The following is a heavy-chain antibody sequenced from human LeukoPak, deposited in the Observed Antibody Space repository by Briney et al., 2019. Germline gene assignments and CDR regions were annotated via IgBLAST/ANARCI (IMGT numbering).Heavy chain of an antibody. V-gene: IGHV4-34*01. CDR3: ARDSESLHFDY. CDR2: INHSGST. CDR1: GFTFSSYA. Sequence: GSLRLSCAASGFTFSSYAMSWIRQPPGKGLEWIGEINHSGSTNYNPSLKSRVTISVDTSKNQFSLKLSSVTAADTAVYYCARDSESLHFDYWGQGTLVTVSS. J-gene: IGHJ4*02. D-gene: IGHD3-10*01.